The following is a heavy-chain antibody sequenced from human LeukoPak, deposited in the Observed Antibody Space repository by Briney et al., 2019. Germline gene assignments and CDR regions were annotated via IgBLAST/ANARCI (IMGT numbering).Heavy chain of an antibody. Sequence: GGSLRLSCAASGFTFSSYEMNWVRQAPGKGLEWGSYISSSGTTIYYADSVKGRFTISRDNAKNSLYLQMNSLRAEDTAVYHCARVRREYSGSYLDYWGQGTLVTVSS. J-gene: IGHJ4*02. CDR1: GFTFSSYE. CDR2: ISSSGTTI. CDR3: ARVRREYSGSYLDY. V-gene: IGHV3-48*03. D-gene: IGHD1-26*01.